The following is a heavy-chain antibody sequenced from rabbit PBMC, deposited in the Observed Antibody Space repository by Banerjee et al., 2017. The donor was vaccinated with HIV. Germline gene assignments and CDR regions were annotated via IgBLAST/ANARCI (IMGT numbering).Heavy chain of an antibody. Sequence: QSLEESGGDLVKTGASMTLTCTASGLSFSDNYWICWVRQAPGKGLEWIACTDTGTGETYNASWAKGRFTITKTSSSTVTLQMTSLTAADTATYFCTRDRDTGSVYYFDLWGPGTLVTVS. CDR2: TDTGTGET. J-gene: IGHJ4*01. CDR1: GLSFSDNYW. CDR3: TRDRDTGSVYYFDL. V-gene: IGHV1S40*01. D-gene: IGHD8-1*01.